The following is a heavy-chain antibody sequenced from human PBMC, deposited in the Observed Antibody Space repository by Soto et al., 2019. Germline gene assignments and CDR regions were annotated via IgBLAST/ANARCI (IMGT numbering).Heavy chain of an antibody. V-gene: IGHV3-23*01. Sequence: EVQLLESGGGLVQPGGSLRLSCAASGLTFNTYAMSWVRQAPGKGLEWVSAISGSGGATFYADPVKGRVTISRDNSKNTLYLQMNSLRAEDTAVYYCAKDLRYCSSTSCFSVYDYYGMDVWGQGTTVTVSS. D-gene: IGHD2-2*01. CDR1: GLTFNTYA. CDR3: AKDLRYCSSTSCFSVYDYYGMDV. J-gene: IGHJ6*02. CDR2: ISGSGGAT.